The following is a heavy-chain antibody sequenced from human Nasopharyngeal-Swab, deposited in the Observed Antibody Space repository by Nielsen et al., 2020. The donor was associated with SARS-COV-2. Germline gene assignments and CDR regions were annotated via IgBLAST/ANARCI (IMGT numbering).Heavy chain of an antibody. CDR2: IFPDDSDT. CDR3: ARTEYGSGTNFDY. Sequence: GESLKISCKASGYFFNTYWIGWVRQMPRKGLEWMGIIFPDDSDTRYSPSFQGQVTISVDASTTTAYLQWSSLKASDTAMYYCARTEYGSGTNFDYWGQGTLVTVSS. D-gene: IGHD3-10*01. J-gene: IGHJ4*02. CDR1: GYFFNTYW. V-gene: IGHV5-51*01.